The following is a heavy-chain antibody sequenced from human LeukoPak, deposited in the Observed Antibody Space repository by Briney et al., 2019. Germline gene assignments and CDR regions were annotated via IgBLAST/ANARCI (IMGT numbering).Heavy chain of an antibody. D-gene: IGHD2-2*01. J-gene: IGHJ6*03. V-gene: IGHV1-2*02. CDR1: GYTFTGYY. Sequence: GASVKVSCKASGYTFTGYYMHWVRQAPGQGLEWMGWINPNSGGTNYPQKFQGRVTMTRDTSISTAYMELSRLRSGDTAVYYCARDVVPAAREYYYYYMDVWGKGTTVTVSS. CDR2: INPNSGGT. CDR3: ARDVVPAAREYYYYYMDV.